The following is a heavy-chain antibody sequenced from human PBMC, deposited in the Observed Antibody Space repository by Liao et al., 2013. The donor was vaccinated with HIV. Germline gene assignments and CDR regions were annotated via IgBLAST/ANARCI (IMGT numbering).Heavy chain of an antibody. Sequence: QLQLQESGPGLVKSSETLSLICDVSGDSLSKYGNFWAWIRQPPGKGLEWIGSISNRGATFYGLSLRSRVSISRDMSRNHFFLSLRSVTAADTAVYFCARARRHSAPDIWGQGTVVTVS. CDR1: GDSLSKYGNF. CDR2: ISNRGAT. J-gene: IGHJ3*02. V-gene: IGHV4-39*07. CDR3: ARARRHSAPDI. D-gene: IGHD1-26*01.